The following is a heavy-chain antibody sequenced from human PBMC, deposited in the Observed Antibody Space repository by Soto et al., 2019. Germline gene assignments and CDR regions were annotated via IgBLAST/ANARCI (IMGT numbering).Heavy chain of an antibody. CDR3: AGSGYYHNSGMDV. CDR2: IYYSGTT. V-gene: IGHV4-59*12. J-gene: IGHJ6*02. CDR1: GASISNSY. D-gene: IGHD3-22*01. Sequence: SETLSLTCTVSGASISNSYWSWIRQPPGKRLEWIGYIYYSGTTNYNPSLNSRVTISVDRSKNQFSLKLSSVTAADTAVYYCAGSGYYHNSGMDVWGQGTTVTVSS.